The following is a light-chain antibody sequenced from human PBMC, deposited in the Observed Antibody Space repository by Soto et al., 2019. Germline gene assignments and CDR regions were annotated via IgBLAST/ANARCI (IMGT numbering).Light chain of an antibody. CDR3: QQYGTSPLT. Sequence: EIVLTQSPGTLSLSPGERATLSCRASQSVSRHLAWYQQTRGQAPRLLIYAASSRAVGIPDRFSGSWSGTDFTLTISRLEPEDFAVYYCQQYGTSPLTFGQGTRLEI. V-gene: IGKV3-20*01. J-gene: IGKJ5*01. CDR1: QSVSRH. CDR2: AAS.